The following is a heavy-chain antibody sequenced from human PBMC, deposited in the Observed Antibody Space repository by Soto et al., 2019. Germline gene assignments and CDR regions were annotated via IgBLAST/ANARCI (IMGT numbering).Heavy chain of an antibody. CDR2: ISYSGST. Sequence: QVQLQESGPGLVKPSQTLSLTCTVSGDSMTTVGYYWTWIRQHPGQGLEWIGFISYSGSTYYSSSLKGRVAISADTSKNQFYLKLNSVTAADTAVYYCTRGDYWGQGTLVTVSS. V-gene: IGHV4-31*03. CDR1: GDSMTTVGYY. CDR3: TRGDY. J-gene: IGHJ4*02.